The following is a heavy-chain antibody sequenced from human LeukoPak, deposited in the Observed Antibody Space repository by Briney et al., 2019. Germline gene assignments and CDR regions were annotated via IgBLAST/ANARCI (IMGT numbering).Heavy chain of an antibody. J-gene: IGHJ4*02. CDR3: AREWGRIAVAGGPGY. V-gene: IGHV3-33*01. CDR2: IWYEGQTK. Sequence: GGSLRLSCEASGFIFSNYGMHWVRQAPGKGLEWLALIWYEGQTKFYADSVKGRFTISRDNSGNTLFLHMTNLRVKDTAVYYCAREWGRIAVAGGPGYWGQGALVTVSS. CDR1: GFIFSNYG. D-gene: IGHD6-19*01.